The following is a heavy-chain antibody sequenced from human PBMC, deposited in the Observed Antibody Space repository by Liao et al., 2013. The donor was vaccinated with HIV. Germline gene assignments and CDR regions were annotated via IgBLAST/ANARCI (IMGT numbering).Heavy chain of an antibody. CDR1: GGSISSGSYY. Sequence: QVQLQESGPGLVKPSQTLSLTCTVSGGSISSGSYYWSWIRQPAGKGLEWIGRIYTSGSTNYNPSLKSRVTMSVDTSKNQFSLNLTSMTAADTAVYYCARAFDYSNYALEHWGQGTLVTVSS. D-gene: IGHD4-11*01. V-gene: IGHV4-61*02. CDR2: IYTSGST. CDR3: ARAFDYSNYALEH. J-gene: IGHJ4*02.